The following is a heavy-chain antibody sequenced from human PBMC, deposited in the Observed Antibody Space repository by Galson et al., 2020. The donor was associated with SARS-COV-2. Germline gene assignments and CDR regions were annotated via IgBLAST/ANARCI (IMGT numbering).Heavy chain of an antibody. D-gene: IGHD3-10*01. CDR3: ARDRWFGELLYYYDMDV. CDR1: GGSFSGYY. J-gene: IGHJ6*03. CDR2: INHSGST. Sequence: SETLSLTCAVYGGSFSGYYWSWIRQPPGKGLEWIGEINHSGSTNYNPSLKSRVTISVDTSKNQFSLKLSSVTAADTAVYYCARDRWFGELLYYYDMDVWGKGTTVTVSS. V-gene: IGHV4-34*01.